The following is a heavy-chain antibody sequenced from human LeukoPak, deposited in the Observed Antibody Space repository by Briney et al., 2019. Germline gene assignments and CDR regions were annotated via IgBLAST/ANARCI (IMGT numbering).Heavy chain of an antibody. CDR3: ARHSSWSSVTTPFDC. D-gene: IGHD4-17*01. J-gene: IGHJ4*02. CDR1: GYSFSIYW. V-gene: IGHV5-51*01. CDR2: IYPGDSDT. Sequence: GESLKISCKASGYSFSIYWIGWVRQMPGKGLEWMGIIYPGDSDTRYSPSFQGQVTISADKSVNTDYLQWSSLKASDTAMYYCARHSSWSSVTTPFDCWGQGTLVTVSS.